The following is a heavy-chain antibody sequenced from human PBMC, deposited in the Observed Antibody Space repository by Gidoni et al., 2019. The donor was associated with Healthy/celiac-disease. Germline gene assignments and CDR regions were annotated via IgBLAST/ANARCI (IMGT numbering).Heavy chain of an antibody. J-gene: IGHJ3*02. CDR2: ISAYNGNT. CDR1: GYTFTSYG. Sequence: QVQLVQSGAEVKKPGASVKVSCKASGYTFTSYGISRVRQAPGQGLEWMGWISAYNGNTNYAQKLQGRVTMTTDTSTSTAYMELRSLRSDDTAVYYCASAITYYYDRSGSNNAFDIWGQGTMVTVSS. V-gene: IGHV1-18*04. CDR3: ASAITYYYDRSGSNNAFDI. D-gene: IGHD3-22*01.